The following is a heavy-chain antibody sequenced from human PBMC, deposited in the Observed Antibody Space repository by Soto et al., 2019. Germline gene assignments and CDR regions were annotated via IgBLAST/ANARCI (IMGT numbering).Heavy chain of an antibody. V-gene: IGHV1-18*01. D-gene: IGHD6-19*01. J-gene: IGHJ3*02. CDR3: ARRAGGWDAFDI. CDR1: GYTFTIYC. Sequence: ASVKVSCKASGYTFTIYCISWVRRAPGQGLEWMGWISAYNGNTNYAQKLQGRVTMTTDTSTSTAYMELRSLRSDDTAVYYCARRAGGWDAFDIWGQGTMVTVAS. CDR2: ISAYNGNT.